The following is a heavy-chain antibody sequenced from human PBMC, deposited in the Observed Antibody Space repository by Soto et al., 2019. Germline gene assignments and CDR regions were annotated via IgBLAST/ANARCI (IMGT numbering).Heavy chain of an antibody. CDR1: GFTFSGSW. CDR3: ARGIFGSGTANDY. J-gene: IGHJ4*02. CDR2: INGDGSGT. D-gene: IGHD3-10*01. Sequence: EVQLVESGGGLVHPGGSLIDACAASGFTFSGSWMHWVRQAPGKGLVWVSRINGDGSGTSYADFVKGRFTISRDDAKNTLFLQMNGLRAEDTAVYYCARGIFGSGTANDYWGQGTLVTVSS. V-gene: IGHV3-74*01.